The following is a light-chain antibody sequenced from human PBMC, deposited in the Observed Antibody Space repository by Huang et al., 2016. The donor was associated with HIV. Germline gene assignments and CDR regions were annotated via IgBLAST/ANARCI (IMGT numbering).Light chain of an antibody. V-gene: IGKV1-5*01. CDR3: QQYNSYPWT. Sequence: DIHMTQSPSTLSASVGDRVTITCRASHSISSWLDWYQQKPGKAPKLLIYEASSLESGVPSRFSGSESGTEFTLTISNQQPDNFATYYCQQYNSYPWTFGQGTKVEI. J-gene: IGKJ1*01. CDR2: EAS. CDR1: HSISSW.